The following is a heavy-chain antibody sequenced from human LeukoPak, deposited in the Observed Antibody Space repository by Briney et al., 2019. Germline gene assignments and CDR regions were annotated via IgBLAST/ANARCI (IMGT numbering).Heavy chain of an antibody. CDR3: AKSSGARGYFEDFDY. Sequence: GRSLRLPCAASGFTFDDYAMHWVRQAPGKGLEWVSGISWNSGSIGYADSVKGRFTISRDNAKNSLYLQMNSLRAEDTALYYCAKSSGARGYFEDFDYWGQGTLVTVSS. J-gene: IGHJ4*02. CDR2: ISWNSGSI. CDR1: GFTFDDYA. V-gene: IGHV3-9*01. D-gene: IGHD3-22*01.